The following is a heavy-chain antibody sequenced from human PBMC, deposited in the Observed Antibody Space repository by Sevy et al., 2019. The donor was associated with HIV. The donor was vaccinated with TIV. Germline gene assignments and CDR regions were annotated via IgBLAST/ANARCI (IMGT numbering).Heavy chain of an antibody. Sequence: GGSVRLSCAASGFTFTHYAIHWVRQAPGKGLEWVALISYSGTNKYYADSVKGRFTISRDDSKNTAYLQMNNLRTDDTAVYYCARVAVEYCTDDCYHRFDYWGQGTQVTVSS. D-gene: IGHD2-21*02. CDR2: ISYSGTNK. CDR3: ARVAVEYCTDDCYHRFDY. V-gene: IGHV3-30-3*01. CDR1: GFTFTHYA. J-gene: IGHJ4*02.